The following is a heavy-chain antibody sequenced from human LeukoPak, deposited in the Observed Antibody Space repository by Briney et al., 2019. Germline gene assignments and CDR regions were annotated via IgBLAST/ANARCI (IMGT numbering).Heavy chain of an antibody. CDR1: GFTFSIYW. CDR2: INSDGSST. D-gene: IGHD3-16*01. CDR3: ARVRLWDHDFDY. J-gene: IGHJ4*02. Sequence: GGSLRLSXTASGFTFSIYWMHWVRQAPGKGLVWVSRINSDGSSTSYADSVKGRFTISRDNSKNTLYLQMNSLRAEDTAVYYCARVRLWDHDFDYWGQGTLVTVSS. V-gene: IGHV3-74*01.